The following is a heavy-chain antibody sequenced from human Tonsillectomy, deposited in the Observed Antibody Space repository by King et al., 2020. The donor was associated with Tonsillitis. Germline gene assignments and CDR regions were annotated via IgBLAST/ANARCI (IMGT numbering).Heavy chain of an antibody. CDR3: ASDYYDFWSGSSGYDY. CDR2: ISSSGSYI. CDR1: GFTFSGYS. D-gene: IGHD3-3*01. J-gene: IGHJ4*02. Sequence: VQLVESGGGLVKPGGSLRLSCAASGFTFSGYSMNWVRQAPGKGLEWVSSISSSGSYIYYADSVKGRFTISRDNAKNSLYLQMNSLRAEDTAVYYCASDYYDFWSGSSGYDYWGQGTLVTVSS. V-gene: IGHV3-21*01.